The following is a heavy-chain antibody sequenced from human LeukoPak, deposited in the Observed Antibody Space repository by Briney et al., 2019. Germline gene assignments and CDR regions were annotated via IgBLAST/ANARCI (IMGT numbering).Heavy chain of an antibody. D-gene: IGHD4-23*01. V-gene: IGHV3-23*01. Sequence: GGSLRLSCAASGFTFSSYAMSWVRHAPGKGLESVSVISGSGVSTYYADSVKGQFTISRDNSKNTVYLQLNSLRAEDTAIYFCAKGGLGGTAVVTMDSWGQGTLVTVSS. CDR1: GFTFSSYA. CDR2: ISGSGVST. J-gene: IGHJ4*02. CDR3: AKGGLGGTAVVTMDS.